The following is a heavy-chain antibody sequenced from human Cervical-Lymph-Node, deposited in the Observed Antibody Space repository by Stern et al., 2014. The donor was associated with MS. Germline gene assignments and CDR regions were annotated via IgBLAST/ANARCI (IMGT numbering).Heavy chain of an antibody. CDR1: GFTFSSYA. D-gene: IGHD6-13*01. CDR2: ISGGGGNT. CDR3: ANTYSSSWIVAYFDY. Sequence: EVHLVESGGGLVQPGGSLRVSCAASGFTFSSYAMSWVRQAPGKGLEWVSTISGGGGNTYYADSVKGRFTISRDNSKNTLYLQMNSLRAEDTAVYYCANTYSSSWIVAYFDYWGQGSLVTVSS. V-gene: IGHV3-23*04. J-gene: IGHJ4*02.